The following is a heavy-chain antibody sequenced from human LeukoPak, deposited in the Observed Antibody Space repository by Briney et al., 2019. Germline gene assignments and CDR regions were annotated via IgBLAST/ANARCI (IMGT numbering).Heavy chain of an antibody. CDR3: ARXTYYDSGFHYYNY. Sequence: ASVKVSCKASGYTXXXXXIHXXXXXXGQGXXXXXXXXPXXXGTXYALNFXGRVTMTRDTSITTASMELSRLTSDDTAVYYCARXTYYDSGFHYYNYWGQGTLVTVSS. CDR1: GYTXXXXX. D-gene: IGHD3-22*01. CDR2: XXPXXXGT. V-gene: IGHV1-2*02. J-gene: IGHJ4*02.